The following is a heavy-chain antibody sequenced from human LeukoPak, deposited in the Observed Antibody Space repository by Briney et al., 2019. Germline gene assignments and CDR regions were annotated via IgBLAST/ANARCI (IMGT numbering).Heavy chain of an antibody. CDR2: IKQDGSEK. CDR1: GFTFSSYW. V-gene: IGHV3-7*01. CDR3: ARENTIFGVVINY. D-gene: IGHD3-3*01. J-gene: IGHJ4*02. Sequence: GGSLRLSCAASGFTFSSYWMSWVRQAPGKGLEWVANIKQDGSEKYYVDSVKGRFTISRDNAKNSLYLQMNSLRAEDMAVYYCARENTIFGVVINYWGQGTLVTVSP.